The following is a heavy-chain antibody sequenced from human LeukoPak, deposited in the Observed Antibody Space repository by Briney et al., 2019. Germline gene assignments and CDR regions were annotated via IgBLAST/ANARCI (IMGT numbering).Heavy chain of an antibody. V-gene: IGHV3-48*01. D-gene: IGHD3-10*01. Sequence: PGGSLRLSCTASGFTFSSYSMNWVRQAPGKGLEWVSYISSSSSTIYYADSVKDRFTVSRDNVQNSLYLQMNSLRAEDTAVYHCARDPRGSGSYSVSAFDIWGQGKVVTVSS. CDR1: GFTFSSYS. CDR3: ARDPRGSGSYSVSAFDI. CDR2: ISSSSSTI. J-gene: IGHJ3*02.